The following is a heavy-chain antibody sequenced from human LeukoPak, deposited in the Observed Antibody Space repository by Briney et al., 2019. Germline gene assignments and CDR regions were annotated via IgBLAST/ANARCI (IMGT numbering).Heavy chain of an antibody. CDR1: GGSITDSNFY. D-gene: IGHD3-3*01. Sequence: SETLSLTCTVSGGSITDSNFYWGWIRQPPGKGLEWIGSLYYSGSTYYNPSLESRVTIFVDTSKNQFSLKLSSVTAADTAVYYCARLVNYDFWSGYRGDPWGQGTLVTVSS. J-gene: IGHJ5*02. CDR3: ARLVNYDFWSGYRGDP. V-gene: IGHV4-39*01. CDR2: LYYSGST.